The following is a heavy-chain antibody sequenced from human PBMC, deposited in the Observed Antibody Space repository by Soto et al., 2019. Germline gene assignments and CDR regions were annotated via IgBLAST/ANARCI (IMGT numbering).Heavy chain of an antibody. CDR2: IYYSGST. CDR1: GGSISSGDYY. V-gene: IGHV4-30-4*01. Sequence: PSETLSLTCTVSGGSISSGDYYWSWIRQPPGKGLEWIGYIYYSGSTYYNPSLKSRVTISVDTSKNQFSLKLSSVTAADTAVYYCASGGGTEEPLFDPWGQGTLVTVSS. J-gene: IGHJ5*02. CDR3: ASGGGTEEPLFDP. D-gene: IGHD1-26*01.